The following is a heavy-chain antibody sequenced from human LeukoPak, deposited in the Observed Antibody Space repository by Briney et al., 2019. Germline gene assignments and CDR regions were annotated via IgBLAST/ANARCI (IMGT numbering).Heavy chain of an antibody. D-gene: IGHD3-22*01. CDR3: ARGPYYYDSSGYYARGTRFDY. V-gene: IGHV4-34*01. CDR1: GGSFSGYY. CDR2: INHSGST. Sequence: SETLSLTCAVYGGSFSGYYWSWIRQPPGKGLEWIGEINHSGSTNYNPSLKSRVTISVDTSKNQFSLKLSSVTAAGTAVYYCARGPYYYDSSGYYARGTRFDYWGQGTLVTVSS. J-gene: IGHJ4*02.